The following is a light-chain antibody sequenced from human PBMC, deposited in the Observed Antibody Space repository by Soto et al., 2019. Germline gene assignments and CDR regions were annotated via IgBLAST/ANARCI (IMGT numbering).Light chain of an antibody. CDR1: SSDVGNYNY. CDR2: DVS. Sequence: QSALTQPASVSGSPGQSITISCTGTSSDVGNYNYVSWYQQHPGKAPKLMIYDVSNRPSGVSNRFSGSKSGNTASLTISGLQAEDEADYYCNSYTSSSTYVFGAGTQVTVL. J-gene: IGLJ1*01. V-gene: IGLV2-14*01. CDR3: NSYTSSSTYV.